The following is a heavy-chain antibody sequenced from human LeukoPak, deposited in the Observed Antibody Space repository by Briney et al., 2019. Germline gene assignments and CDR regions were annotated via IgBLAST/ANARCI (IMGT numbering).Heavy chain of an antibody. V-gene: IGHV4-39*01. Sequence: PSETLSLTCTVSGGSISGGKDFWGWIRQSPGEGLEWIGHIYYTGSAYYNPSLKSRVTISADTSKNEFSLQLRSVTAADTAVYYCARRGITYSTSFFDSWGQGTLVAVSS. CDR1: GGSISGGKDF. CDR2: IYYTGSA. J-gene: IGHJ4*02. CDR3: ARRGITYSTSFFDS. D-gene: IGHD2-2*01.